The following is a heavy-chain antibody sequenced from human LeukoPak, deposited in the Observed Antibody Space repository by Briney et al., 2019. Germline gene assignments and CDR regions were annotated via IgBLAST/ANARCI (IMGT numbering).Heavy chain of an antibody. V-gene: IGHV3-74*03. J-gene: IGHJ4*02. CDR3: ARPISSGSIDY. CDR1: GFTFSTYW. D-gene: IGHD6-19*01. CDR2: ITTDGSST. Sequence: PGGSLRLSCAASGFTFSTYWMHWARQGPGKGLLWVSRITTDGSSTKYADSVKGRFTISRDNAKNTLYLQMNSLRAEDTAVYYCARPISSGSIDYWGQGTLVIVSS.